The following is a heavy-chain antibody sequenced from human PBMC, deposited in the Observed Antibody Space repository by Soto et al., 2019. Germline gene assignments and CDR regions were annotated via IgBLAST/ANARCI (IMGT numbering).Heavy chain of an antibody. V-gene: IGHV3-21*01. CDR1: GFIFMSFG. CDR2: ISSSSSFI. CDR3: ASVYFYGMDV. J-gene: IGHJ6*02. Sequence: PGGSLRLSCAASGFIFMSFGMNWVRQAPGRGLEWVSSISSSSSFIYYADSVKGRFTISRDNAKNSLYLEMDSLRAEDTAVYYCASVYFYGMDVWGQGTTVTVSS.